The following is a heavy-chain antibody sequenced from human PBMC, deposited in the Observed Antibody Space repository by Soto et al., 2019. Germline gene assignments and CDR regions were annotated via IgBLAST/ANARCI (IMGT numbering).Heavy chain of an antibody. CDR1: GYTFTSYA. CDR3: ARDLPNYYDSSGYYFNWFDP. V-gene: IGHV1-3*01. D-gene: IGHD3-22*01. CDR2: INAGNGNT. Sequence: GASVKVSCKASGYTFTSYAMHWVRQAPGQRLEWMGWINAGNGNTKYSQKFQGRVTITRDTSASTAYMELSSLRSEDTAVYYCARDLPNYYDSSGYYFNWFDPWGQGTLVTVSS. J-gene: IGHJ5*02.